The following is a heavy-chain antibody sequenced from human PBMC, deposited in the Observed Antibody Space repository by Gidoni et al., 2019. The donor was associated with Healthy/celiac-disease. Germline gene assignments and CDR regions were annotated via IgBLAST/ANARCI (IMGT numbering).Heavy chain of an antibody. D-gene: IGHD5-12*01. CDR1: GGSISSGGYY. J-gene: IGHJ3*02. CDR3: ARGSDGYIPGAFDI. V-gene: IGHV4-31*03. Sequence: QVQLQESGPGLVTPSQTLSLTCTVSGGSISSGGYYWSWIRQHPGKGLEWIGYIYYSGSTYYNPSLKSRVTISVDTSKNQFSLKLSSVTAADTAVYYCARGSDGYIPGAFDIWGQGTMVTVSS. CDR2: IYYSGST.